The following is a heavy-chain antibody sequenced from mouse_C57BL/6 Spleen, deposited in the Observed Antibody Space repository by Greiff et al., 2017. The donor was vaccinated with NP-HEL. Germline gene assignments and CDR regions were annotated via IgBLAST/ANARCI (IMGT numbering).Heavy chain of an antibody. CDR2: ISSGSSTI. V-gene: IGHV5-17*01. J-gene: IGHJ3*01. Sequence: EVKLVESGGGLVKPGGSLKLSCAASGFTFSDYGMHWVRQAPEKGLEWVAYISSGSSTIYYADTVKGRFTISRDNAKNTLFLQMTSLSSEDTAMYYCARQGDYDGAWFAYWGQGTLVTVSA. CDR1: GFTFSDYG. D-gene: IGHD2-4*01. CDR3: ARQGDYDGAWFAY.